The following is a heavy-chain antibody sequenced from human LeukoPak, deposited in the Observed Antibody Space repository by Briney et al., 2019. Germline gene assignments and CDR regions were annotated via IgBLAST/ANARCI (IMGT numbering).Heavy chain of an antibody. CDR3: ARDLYSSSWYTDGY. V-gene: IGHV1-18*01. D-gene: IGHD6-13*01. J-gene: IGHJ4*02. CDR2: ISAYNGNT. CDR1: GHTFTSYG. Sequence: ASVKVSCKASGHTFTSYGISWVRQAPGQGLEWMGWISAYNGNTNYAQKLQGRVTKTTDTSTSTAYMELRSLRSDDTAVYYCARDLYSSSWYTDGYWGQGTLVTVSS.